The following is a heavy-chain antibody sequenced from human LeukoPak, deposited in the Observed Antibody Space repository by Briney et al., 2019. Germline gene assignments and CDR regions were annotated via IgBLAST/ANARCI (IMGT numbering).Heavy chain of an antibody. V-gene: IGHV3-48*03. D-gene: IGHD5-18*01. CDR1: GFTFSSYA. J-gene: IGHJ4*02. CDR3: AGTGYSSGNYYFDY. CDR2: ISSSGSTI. Sequence: GGSLRLSCAASGFTFSSYAMHWVRQAPGKGLEWVSYISSSGSTIYYADSVKGRFTISRDNAKNSLYLQMNSLRAEDTAVYYCAGTGYSSGNYYFDYWGQGTLVTVSS.